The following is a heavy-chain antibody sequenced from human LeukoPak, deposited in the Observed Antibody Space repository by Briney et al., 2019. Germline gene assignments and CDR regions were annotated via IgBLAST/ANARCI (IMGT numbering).Heavy chain of an antibody. CDR1: GYTFTSYD. J-gene: IGHJ5*02. Sequence: ASLKVSCKASGYTFTSYDINWVRQATGQGLEWMGWMNPNSGNTGYAQKFQGRVTMTRNTSISTAYMELSSLRSEDTAVYYCARGGRDYGGISVAKWFDPWGPGTRVSVSS. D-gene: IGHD4-23*01. CDR3: ARGGRDYGGISVAKWFDP. V-gene: IGHV1-8*01. CDR2: MNPNSGNT.